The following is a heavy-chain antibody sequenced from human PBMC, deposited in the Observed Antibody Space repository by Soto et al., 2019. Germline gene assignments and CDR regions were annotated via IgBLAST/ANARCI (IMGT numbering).Heavy chain of an antibody. CDR1: GFAFNNYG. CDR2: ISKSDYT. Sequence: AGGSLRLSCTVSGFAFNNYGINWVRQAPGKGLEWVSSISKSDYTYYSDSVKGRFAISRDNAKSSVSLQMNTLRVEDTAVYYCAREDSIIIPAVSDFWGKGTLVTVSS. D-gene: IGHD2-2*01. CDR3: AREDSIIIPAVSDF. J-gene: IGHJ4*02. V-gene: IGHV3-21*01.